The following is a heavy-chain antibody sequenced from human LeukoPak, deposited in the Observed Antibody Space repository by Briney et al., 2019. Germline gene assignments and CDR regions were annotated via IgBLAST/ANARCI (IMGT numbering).Heavy chain of an antibody. V-gene: IGHV4-59*01. CDR1: GGSISSYY. D-gene: IGHD3-22*01. CDR2: IYYSGST. CDR3: AKGLSSGYHIFGY. J-gene: IGHJ4*02. Sequence: SETLSLTCTVSGGSISSYYWSWIRQPPGKGLEWIGYIYYSGSTNYNPSLKSRVTISVDTSKNQFSLKLSSVTAADTAVYYCAKGLSSGYHIFGYWGQGTLVTVSS.